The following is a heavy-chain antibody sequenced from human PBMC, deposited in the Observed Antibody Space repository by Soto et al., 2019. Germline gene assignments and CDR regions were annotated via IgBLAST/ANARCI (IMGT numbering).Heavy chain of an antibody. J-gene: IGHJ4*02. V-gene: IGHV3-33*01. Sequence: GGSLRLSCAASGFTFSSYGMHWVRQAPGKGLEWVAVIWYDGSNKYYADSVKGRFTISRDNSKNTLFLQMNSLRAEDTAVYYCARGPYDSSVWLLPTYDYWGQGTLVTVSS. CDR1: GFTFSSYG. CDR3: ARGPYDSSVWLLPTYDY. CDR2: IWYDGSNK. D-gene: IGHD3-22*01.